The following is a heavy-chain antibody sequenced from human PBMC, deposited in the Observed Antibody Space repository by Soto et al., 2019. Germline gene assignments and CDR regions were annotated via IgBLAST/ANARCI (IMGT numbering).Heavy chain of an antibody. V-gene: IGHV4-39*01. J-gene: IGHJ6*02. D-gene: IGHD6-13*01. CDR2: IYYSGDT. Sequence: SETLSLTCTVSGGSIGDDTYYWGWIRHPPGRGLEWIGSIYYSGDTYYNPSLRSRVTISVDTSKNQFSLKLSSVTAADTAVYYCAGPGIAAAGTGPDYYYYGMDVWGQGTTVTVSS. CDR3: AGPGIAAAGTGPDYYYYGMDV. CDR1: GGSIGDDTYY.